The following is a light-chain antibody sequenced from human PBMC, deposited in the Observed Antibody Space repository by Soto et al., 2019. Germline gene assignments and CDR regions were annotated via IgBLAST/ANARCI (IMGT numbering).Light chain of an antibody. J-gene: IGLJ1*01. Sequence: QSALTQPRSVSGSPGQSVTFSCTGTSSDVGGYNYVSWYQQHPGKAPKVMIFEVNKRPSGVSNRFSGSKSGNTASLTISGLKVEDEADYYCCSSGGSPTYVFGTGTKLTVL. V-gene: IGLV2-11*01. CDR3: CSSGGSPTYV. CDR1: SSDVGGYNY. CDR2: EVN.